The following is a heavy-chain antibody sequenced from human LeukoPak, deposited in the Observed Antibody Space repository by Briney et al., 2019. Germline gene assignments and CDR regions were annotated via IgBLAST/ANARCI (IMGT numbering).Heavy chain of an antibody. Sequence: ASVKVSCKASGYTFTGYIMHWVRQAPGQGLEWMGWINPNSGGTNYAQKFQGRVTMTRDTSISTAYMELSRLRSDDTAVYYCASPGFEDDGLPYDYWGQGTLVTVSS. D-gene: IGHD3-9*01. CDR3: ASPGFEDDGLPYDY. V-gene: IGHV1-2*02. CDR2: INPNSGGT. CDR1: GYTFTGYI. J-gene: IGHJ4*02.